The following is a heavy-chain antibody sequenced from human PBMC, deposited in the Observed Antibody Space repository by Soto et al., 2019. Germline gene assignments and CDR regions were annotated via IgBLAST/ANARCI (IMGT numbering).Heavy chain of an antibody. CDR1: GFSLSTSGMC. Sequence: ESGPTLVNPTQTLTLTCTFSGFSLSTSGMCVSWIRQPPGKALEWLARIDWDDDKYYSTSLKTRLTISKDTSKNQVVLTMTNMDPVDTATYYCARMPSSPDRKYYYYGMDVWGQGTTVTVSS. V-gene: IGHV2-70*11. CDR2: IDWDDDK. J-gene: IGHJ6*02. CDR3: ARMPSSPDRKYYYYGMDV. D-gene: IGHD6-13*01.